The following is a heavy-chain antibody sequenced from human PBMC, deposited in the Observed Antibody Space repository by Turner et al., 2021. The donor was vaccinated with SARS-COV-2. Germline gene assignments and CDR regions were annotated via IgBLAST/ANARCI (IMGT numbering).Heavy chain of an antibody. Sequence: AHLVQSGDEVKTPGSAVKVSCKVSGDKFSTNGISWVRQAPGKGLEWMGGVVPIFGKSNYAQKFQGRVTITADELTTTAYMELSRLTSEDTAVYFCAREGYSGHFDHWGQGTLVTVSS. CDR3: AREGYSGHFDH. CDR2: VVPIFGKS. V-gene: IGHV1-69*01. J-gene: IGHJ4*02. D-gene: IGHD4-4*01. CDR1: GDKFSTNG.